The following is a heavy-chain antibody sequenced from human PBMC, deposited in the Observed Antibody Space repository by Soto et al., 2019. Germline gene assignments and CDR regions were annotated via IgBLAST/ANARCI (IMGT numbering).Heavy chain of an antibody. Sequence: SETLSLTCAVSGGSISSGGYSWSWIRQPPGKGLEWIGYIYHSGSTYYNPSLESRVTISVDRSKNQFSLKLSSVTAADTAVYYCARAQTYCSGGSCFPYYFDYWGQGTLVTVSS. CDR3: ARAQTYCSGGSCFPYYFDY. CDR1: GGSISSGGYS. CDR2: IYHSGST. J-gene: IGHJ4*02. V-gene: IGHV4-30-2*01. D-gene: IGHD2-15*01.